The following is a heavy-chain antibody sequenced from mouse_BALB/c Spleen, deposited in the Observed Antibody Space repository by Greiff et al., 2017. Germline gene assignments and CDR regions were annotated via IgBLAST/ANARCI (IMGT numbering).Heavy chain of an antibody. V-gene: IGHV5-6*01. D-gene: IGHD2-3*01. CDR2: ISGGGSYT. CDR3: ARTDGYYFDY. J-gene: IGHJ2*01. Sequence: EVQLVESGGDLVKPGGSLKLSCAASGFTFSSYGMSWVRQTPDKRLEWVATISGGGSYTYYPDSVKGRFTISRDNAKNTLYLQMSSLKSEDTAMYYCARTDGYYFDYWGQGTTLTVSS. CDR1: GFTFSSYG.